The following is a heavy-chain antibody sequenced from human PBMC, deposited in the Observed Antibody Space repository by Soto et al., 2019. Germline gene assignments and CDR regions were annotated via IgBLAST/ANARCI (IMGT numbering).Heavy chain of an antibody. D-gene: IGHD3-22*01. CDR2: IYPGDSDT. V-gene: IGHV5-51*01. J-gene: IGHJ1*01. CDR1: GYSFTSYW. CDR3: ARLGLDYYDSSRYYPVWY. Sequence: GESLKISCKGSGYSFTSYWIGWVRQMPGKGLEWMGIIYPGDSDTRYSPSFQGQVTISADKSISTAYLQWSSLKASDTAMYYCARLGLDYYDSSRYYPVWYWGQGTLVTVSS.